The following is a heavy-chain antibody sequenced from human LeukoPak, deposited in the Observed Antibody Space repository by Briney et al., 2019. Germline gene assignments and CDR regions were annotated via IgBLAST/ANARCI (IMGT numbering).Heavy chain of an antibody. D-gene: IGHD6-6*01. CDR2: INPNSGDT. CDR1: GYTFTGYY. CDR3: AKAPPRLYSGSSYLFDY. J-gene: IGHJ4*02. V-gene: IGHV1-2*02. Sequence: GASVKVSCKASGYTFTGYYMHWVRQAPGQGLEWMGWINPNSGDTNYAQKFQGTVTMTRDTSISTAYLELSRLRSDDTAVYYCAKAPPRLYSGSSYLFDYWGQGTLVTVSS.